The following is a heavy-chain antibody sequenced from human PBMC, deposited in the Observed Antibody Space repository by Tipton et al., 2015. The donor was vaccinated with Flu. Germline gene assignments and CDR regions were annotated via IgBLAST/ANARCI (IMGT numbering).Heavy chain of an antibody. CDR3: ARDGYSRFDY. V-gene: IGHV4-38-2*02. D-gene: IGHD5-18*01. Sequence: LSLSCSVSGDSIGSDYYWGWIRQPPGKGLEWIGRIYTSGFTNYNPSLKSRVTISLDASKNQFSLNLSSVTAADTAVYYCARDGYSRFDYWGQGTLVTVSS. J-gene: IGHJ4*02. CDR1: GDSIGSDYY. CDR2: IYTSGFT.